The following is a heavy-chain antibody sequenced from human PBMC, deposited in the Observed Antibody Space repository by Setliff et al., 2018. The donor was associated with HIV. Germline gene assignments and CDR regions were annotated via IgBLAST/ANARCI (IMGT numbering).Heavy chain of an antibody. CDR1: GFTFSSYS. V-gene: IGHV3-21*01. J-gene: IGHJ4*02. Sequence: GGSLRLSCAASGFTFSSYSMNWVRQALGKGLEWVSYISSSSSYTHYADSVKGRFTISRDNVKNSLYLQMNSLRAEDTAVYYCATRVVVAATLAEYDYWGQGTLVTVSS. CDR2: ISSSSSYT. D-gene: IGHD2-15*01. CDR3: ATRVVVAATLAEYDY.